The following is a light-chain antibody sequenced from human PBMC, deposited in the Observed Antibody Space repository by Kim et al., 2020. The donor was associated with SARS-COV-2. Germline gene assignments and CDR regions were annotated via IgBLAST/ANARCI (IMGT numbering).Light chain of an antibody. V-gene: IGLV1-44*01. CDR3: ASWDDSLNGWV. Sequence: QSVLTRPPSASGTPGQRVTISCSGSSPNIGSNTVNWYQQLPGTAPKLLMYSNNQRPSGVPDRFSGSKSGTSASLAISGLQSEDEADYYCASWDDSLNGWVFGGGTQLTVL. CDR1: SPNIGSNT. J-gene: IGLJ3*02. CDR2: SNN.